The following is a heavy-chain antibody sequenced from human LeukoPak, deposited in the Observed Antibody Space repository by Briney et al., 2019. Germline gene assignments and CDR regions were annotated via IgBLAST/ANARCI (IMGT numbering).Heavy chain of an antibody. J-gene: IGHJ6*03. CDR3: ARESRYYYMDV. Sequence: PSETLSLTCAVYGGSFSGYYWSWIRQPPGKGLEWIGEINHSGSTNYNPALKSRVTISVDTSKNQFSLKLSSVTAADTAVYYCARESRYYYMDVWGKGTTVTVSS. V-gene: IGHV4-34*01. CDR2: INHSGST. CDR1: GGSFSGYY.